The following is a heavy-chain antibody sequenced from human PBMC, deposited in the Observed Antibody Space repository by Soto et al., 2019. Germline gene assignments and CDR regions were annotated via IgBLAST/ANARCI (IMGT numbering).Heavy chain of an antibody. Sequence: EVQLVESGGGLVQPGGSLRLSCAASGFNFSSYWMHWVRQAPGKGLVWVSRINSDGSSTSYADSVKGRFTISRDNAKSALYLQMNSLRAEDTAVYYCARGPGTPHSYGYWYYFDYWGQGTLVTVSS. CDR1: GFNFSSYW. J-gene: IGHJ4*02. CDR3: ARGPGTPHSYGYWYYFDY. V-gene: IGHV3-74*01. CDR2: INSDGSST. D-gene: IGHD5-18*01.